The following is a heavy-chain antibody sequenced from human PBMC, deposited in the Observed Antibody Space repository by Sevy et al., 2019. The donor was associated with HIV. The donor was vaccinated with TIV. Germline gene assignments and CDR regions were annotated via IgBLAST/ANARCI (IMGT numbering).Heavy chain of an antibody. CDR2: INPNSGGT. V-gene: IGHV1-2*02. Sequence: VSVKVSCKASGYTFTGYYMHWVRQAPGQGLEWMGWINPNSGGTNYAQKFQGRVTMTRDTSISTAYMELSRLRSDDTAVYYCARGFDWLLLYFDYWGQGTLVTVSS. CDR3: ARGFDWLLLYFDY. D-gene: IGHD3-9*01. CDR1: GYTFTGYY. J-gene: IGHJ4*02.